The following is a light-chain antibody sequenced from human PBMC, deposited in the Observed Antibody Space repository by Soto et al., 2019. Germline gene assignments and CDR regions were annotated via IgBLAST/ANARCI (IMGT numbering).Light chain of an antibody. CDR2: DVS. V-gene: IGLV2-14*01. J-gene: IGLJ1*01. CDR3: SSYTSSSTTGYV. CDR1: NSEIGGYNY. Sequence: QSVLTQPASVSGSPGQSITISCTGTNSEIGGYNYVSWYQQHPGKAPKLMIYDVSNRPSGVSNRFSGSKSGNTASLTISGLQAEDEADYYCSSYTSSSTTGYVFGTGTKVTVL.